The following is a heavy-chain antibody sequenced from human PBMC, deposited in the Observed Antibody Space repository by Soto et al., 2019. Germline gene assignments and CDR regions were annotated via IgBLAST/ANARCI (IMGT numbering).Heavy chain of an antibody. D-gene: IGHD2-15*01. CDR3: ARGSGPNDALNI. CDR1: GGSVSSGSYY. CDR2: IYYSGST. Sequence: QVQLQESGPGLVKPSETLSLTCTVSGGSVSSGSYYWGWIRQPPGKGLEWIGYIYYSGSTNHHTSLKSRVTISVDTSKNQVSLKLSSVTAADTAVYYYARGSGPNDALNIWGQGTMVTVSS. V-gene: IGHV4-61*01. J-gene: IGHJ3*02.